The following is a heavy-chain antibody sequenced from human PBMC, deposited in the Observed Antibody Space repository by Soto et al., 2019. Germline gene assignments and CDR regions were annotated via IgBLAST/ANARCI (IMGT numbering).Heavy chain of an antibody. D-gene: IGHD2-15*01. CDR3: ARESLGYCSGGSCSGYYYMDV. CDR2: IWYDGSNK. CDR1: GFTFSSYG. V-gene: IGHV3-33*01. Sequence: GSLRLSCAASGFTFSSYGMHWVRQAPGKGLEWVAVIWYDGSNKYYADSVKGRFTISRDNSKNTLYLQMNSLRAEDTAVYYCARESLGYCSGGSCSGYYYMDVWGKGTTVTVSS. J-gene: IGHJ6*03.